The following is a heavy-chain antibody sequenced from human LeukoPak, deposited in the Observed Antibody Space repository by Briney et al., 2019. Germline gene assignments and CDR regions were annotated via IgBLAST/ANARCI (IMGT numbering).Heavy chain of an antibody. CDR2: IYYRGST. CDR3: ARSGHSSGWTFDP. D-gene: IGHD6-19*01. Sequence: PSETLSLTRTVSGASISRYHWTGIRQPPGRGLEGIGYIYYRGSTNSNPSLKSRVPISIATSKNQFSLKLHSVTAAAKAVYYCARSGHSSGWTFDPWGQGTLVTVSS. J-gene: IGHJ5*02. V-gene: IGHV4-59*08. CDR1: GASISRYH.